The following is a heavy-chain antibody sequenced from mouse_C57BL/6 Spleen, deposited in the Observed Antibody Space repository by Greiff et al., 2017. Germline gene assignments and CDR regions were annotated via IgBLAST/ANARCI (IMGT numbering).Heavy chain of an antibody. CDR2: IYPGDGDT. Sequence: VKLMESGAELVKPGASVKISCKASGYAFSSYWMNWVKQRPGKGLEWIGQIYPGDGDTNYNGKFKGKATLTADKSSSTAYMQLSSLTSEDSAVYFCARRAPIYYDYDEGMDYWGQGTSVTVSS. J-gene: IGHJ4*01. V-gene: IGHV1-80*01. D-gene: IGHD2-4*01. CDR3: ARRAPIYYDYDEGMDY. CDR1: GYAFSSYW.